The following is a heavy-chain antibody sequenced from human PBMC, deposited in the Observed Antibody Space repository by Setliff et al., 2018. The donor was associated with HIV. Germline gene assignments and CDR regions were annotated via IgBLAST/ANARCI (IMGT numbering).Heavy chain of an antibody. CDR3: ARRKDDSSGYYRPHGAFDI. D-gene: IGHD3-22*01. V-gene: IGHV5-51*01. J-gene: IGHJ3*02. Sequence: GESLKISCKGSGYSFTSNWIGWVRQMPGKGLEWMGIIHPVDSDTRYSPSFQGQVTISADKSISTAYLQWSTLKASDTAIYYCARRKDDSSGYYRPHGAFDIWGQGTMVIVSS. CDR1: GYSFTSNW. CDR2: IHPVDSDT.